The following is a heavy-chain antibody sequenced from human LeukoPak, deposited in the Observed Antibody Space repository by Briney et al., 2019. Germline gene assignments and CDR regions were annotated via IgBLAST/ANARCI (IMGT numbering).Heavy chain of an antibody. V-gene: IGHV4-34*01. J-gene: IGHJ5*02. CDR1: GGSISSYY. D-gene: IGHD3-10*01. CDR3: ARGTSLLLWFGELSWFDP. CDR2: INHSGST. Sequence: SETLSLTCTVSGGSISSYYWSWIRQPPGKGLEWIGEINHSGSTNYNPSLKSRVSISVDTSKNQFSLKLSSVTAADTAVYYCARGTSLLLWFGELSWFDPWGQGTLVTVSS.